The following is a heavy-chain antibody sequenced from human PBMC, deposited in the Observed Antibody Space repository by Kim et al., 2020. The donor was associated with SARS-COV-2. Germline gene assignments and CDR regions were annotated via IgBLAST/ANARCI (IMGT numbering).Heavy chain of an antibody. D-gene: IGHD3-16*02. Sequence: SAAAVGARFTISREISKSTLDLQMNSLRAEDTALYYCAKDVWGYSGMDVWGQGTTVTVSS. V-gene: IGHV3-23*01. J-gene: IGHJ6*02. CDR3: AKDVWGYSGMDV.